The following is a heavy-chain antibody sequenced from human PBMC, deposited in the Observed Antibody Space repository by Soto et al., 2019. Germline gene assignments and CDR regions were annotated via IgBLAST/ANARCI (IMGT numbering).Heavy chain of an antibody. J-gene: IGHJ6*02. CDR2: ISGSGGST. CDR1: GFTFSSYA. Sequence: GGSLRLSCAASGFTFSSYAMSWVRQAPGKGLEWVSAISGSGGSTYYAGSVKGRFTISRDNSKNTLYLQMNSLRAEDTAVYYCAKGGEGSGSYQSNYYYYGMDVWGQGTTVTVSS. CDR3: AKGGEGSGSYQSNYYYYGMDV. D-gene: IGHD3-10*01. V-gene: IGHV3-23*01.